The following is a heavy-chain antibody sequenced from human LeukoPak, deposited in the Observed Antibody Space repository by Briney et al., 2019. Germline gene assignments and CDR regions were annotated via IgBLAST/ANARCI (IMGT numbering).Heavy chain of an antibody. J-gene: IGHJ6*02. D-gene: IGHD6-6*01. CDR3: ARSSLYYYYYYGMDV. CDR1: GYTFTSYY. V-gene: IGHV1-46*01. CDR2: IRPSGST. Sequence: ASVKVSCKASGYTFTSYYIHWVRQAPGQGLEYMGIIRPSGSTAYAQKLQGRVTMTTDTSTSTAYMELRSLRSDDTAVYYCARSSLYYYYYYGMDVWGQGTTVTVSS.